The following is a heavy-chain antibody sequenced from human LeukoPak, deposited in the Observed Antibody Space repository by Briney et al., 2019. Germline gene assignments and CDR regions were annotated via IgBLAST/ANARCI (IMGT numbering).Heavy chain of an antibody. CDR2: VYHSGSA. CDR3: ARRSYYGSGAYDT. J-gene: IGHJ3*01. V-gene: IGHV4-59*08. CDR1: GGSLNSYY. D-gene: IGHD3-10*01. Sequence: PSETLSLTCTVSGGSLNSYYWGWLRQPPGKGLEWTGNVYHSGSAIYNPSLQSRVTISVDRSKNQFSLNLSSVTAADTAVYYCARRSYYGSGAYDTWGQGTMFIVSS.